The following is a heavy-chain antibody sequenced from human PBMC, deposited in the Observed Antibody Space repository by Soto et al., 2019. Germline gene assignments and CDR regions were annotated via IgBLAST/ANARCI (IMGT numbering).Heavy chain of an antibody. CDR2: LYNTGST. D-gene: IGHD6-13*01. Sequence: PSETLSLTCTVSGGSISRYYWSWIRQTPGKGLEWIGYLYNTGSTGYADSVRGRFTISRDNAKNTLYLQMNSLRAEDTAVYYCARGIAAAGTDYWGQGTPVTVSS. CDR1: GGSISRYY. CDR3: ARGIAAAGTDY. J-gene: IGHJ4*02. V-gene: IGHV4-4*08.